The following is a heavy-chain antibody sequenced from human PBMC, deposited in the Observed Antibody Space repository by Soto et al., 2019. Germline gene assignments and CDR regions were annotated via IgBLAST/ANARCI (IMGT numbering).Heavy chain of an antibody. Sequence: QVQLVQSGAEVKKPGASVKGSCKASGYTFTSYYMHWVRQAPGQGLEWMGIINPSGGSTSYAQKFQGRVTMTRDTSTSTVYMELSSMRSEDTAVYYCAREADSSGYDVRWFDPWGQGTLVTVSS. V-gene: IGHV1-46*01. D-gene: IGHD3-22*01. CDR3: AREADSSGYDVRWFDP. J-gene: IGHJ5*02. CDR2: INPSGGST. CDR1: GYTFTSYY.